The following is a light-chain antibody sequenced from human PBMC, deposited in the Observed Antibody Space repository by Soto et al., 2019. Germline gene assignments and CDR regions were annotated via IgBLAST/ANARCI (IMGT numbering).Light chain of an antibody. CDR3: SSYTSSRTLV. CDR1: SSDIGGDYNY. Sequence: QSALTQPASVSGSPGQSITISCTGTSSDIGGDYNYVSWYQQHPGKVPKLMIYEVSDRPSGVSDRFSGSRSGNTASLTISGLQAEDEADYYCSSYTSSRTLVFGTGTKVTVL. J-gene: IGLJ1*01. CDR2: EVS. V-gene: IGLV2-14*01.